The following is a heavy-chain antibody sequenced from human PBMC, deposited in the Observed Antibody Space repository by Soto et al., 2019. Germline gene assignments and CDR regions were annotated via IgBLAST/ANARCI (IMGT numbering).Heavy chain of an antibody. Sequence: GASVKVSCKASGYTFTSYAMHWVRQAPGQRLEWMGWINAGNGNTKYSQKFQGRVTMTRDTSTSTVYMELSSLRSEDTAVYYCAREYGNIVATINYYYYGMDVWGQGTTVTVSS. CDR2: INAGNGNT. CDR1: GYTFTSYA. V-gene: IGHV1-3*01. CDR3: AREYGNIVATINYYYYGMDV. D-gene: IGHD5-12*01. J-gene: IGHJ6*02.